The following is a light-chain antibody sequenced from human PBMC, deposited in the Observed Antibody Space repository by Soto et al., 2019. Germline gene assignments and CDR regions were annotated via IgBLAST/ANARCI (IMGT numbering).Light chain of an antibody. CDR3: EYRANWPPIT. V-gene: IGKV3-11*01. CDR1: QSISIY. Sequence: EIVLTQSPATLSLSPGERATLYCRASQSISIYLAWYQQKPGQAPRLLISDASSMATGIPARFSGSGSGPYVPLTINCLAPDAVDIYHREYRANWPPITFGQGTRLEIK. CDR2: DAS. J-gene: IGKJ5*01.